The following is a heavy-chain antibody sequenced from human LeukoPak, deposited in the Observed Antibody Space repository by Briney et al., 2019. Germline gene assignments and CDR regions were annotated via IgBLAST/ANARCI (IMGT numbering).Heavy chain of an antibody. Sequence: GGSLRLSCAASGFTVSSNYMSWVRQAPGKGLEWVSVIYIGGSTYYADSVKGRFTISRDNSKNTLYLQMNSLRAEDTAVYYCARDRYSYGPPNFDYWGQGTLVTVSS. CDR3: ARDRYSYGPPNFDY. CDR2: IYIGGST. J-gene: IGHJ4*02. D-gene: IGHD5-18*01. V-gene: IGHV3-66*01. CDR1: GFTVSSNY.